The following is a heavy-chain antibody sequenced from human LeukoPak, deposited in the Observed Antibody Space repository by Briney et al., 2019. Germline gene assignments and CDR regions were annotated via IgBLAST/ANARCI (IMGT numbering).Heavy chain of an antibody. CDR2: IYHSGST. V-gene: IGHV4-38-2*01. Sequence: SETLSLTCAVSGYSISSGYYWGWIRQPPGKGLEWIGSIYHSGSTYYNPSLKSRVTISVDTSKNQFSLELSSVTAADTAVYYCARQYSSSWYGDAFDIWGQGTMVTVSS. D-gene: IGHD6-13*01. J-gene: IGHJ3*02. CDR3: ARQYSSSWYGDAFDI. CDR1: GYSISSGYY.